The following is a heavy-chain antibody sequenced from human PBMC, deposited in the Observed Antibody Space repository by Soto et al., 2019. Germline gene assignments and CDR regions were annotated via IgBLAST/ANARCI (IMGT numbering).Heavy chain of an antibody. V-gene: IGHV1-46*01. CDR3: ARAVSAKVVTYHDAFDI. CDR1: GYTFTSNH. Sequence: ASVKVSCKASGYTFTSNHIHWVRQAPGQGLDWMGIINPGGGSTTYSQKFQGRVTMTRDTSTGTVYMELSSLRSDDTAVYYCARAVSAKVVTYHDAFDIWGQGTMVTVSS. J-gene: IGHJ3*02. D-gene: IGHD2-21*02. CDR2: INPGGGST.